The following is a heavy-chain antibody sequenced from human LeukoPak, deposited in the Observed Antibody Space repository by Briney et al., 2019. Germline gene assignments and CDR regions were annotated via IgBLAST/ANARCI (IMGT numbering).Heavy chain of an antibody. D-gene: IGHD5-24*01. CDR3: ARDRFRRDGYNYGRDGAFDI. Sequence: GGSLRLSCAASGFTVSSNYMSWARQASGKGLEWVSVIYSGGSTYYADSVKGRFTISRDNSKNTLYLQMNSLRAEDTAVYYCARDRFRRDGYNYGRDGAFDIWGQGTMVTVSS. CDR1: GFTVSSNY. J-gene: IGHJ3*02. V-gene: IGHV3-66*01. CDR2: IYSGGST.